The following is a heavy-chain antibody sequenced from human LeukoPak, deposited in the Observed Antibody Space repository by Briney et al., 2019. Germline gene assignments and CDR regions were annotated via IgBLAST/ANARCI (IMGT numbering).Heavy chain of an antibody. D-gene: IGHD6-13*01. CDR3: ARAYSSSWLLRPHPIDY. V-gene: IGHV3-21*01. CDR1: GFTFSSYS. Sequence: PGGSLRLSCAASGFTFSSYSMNWVRQAPGKGLEWVSSISSSSSYIYYADSVRGRFTISRDNAKNSLYLQMNSLRAEDTAVYYCARAYSSSWLLRPHPIDYWGQGTLVTVSS. CDR2: ISSSSSYI. J-gene: IGHJ4*02.